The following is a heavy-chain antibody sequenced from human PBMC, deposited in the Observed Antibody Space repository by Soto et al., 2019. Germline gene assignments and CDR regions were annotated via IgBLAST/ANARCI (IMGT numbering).Heavy chain of an antibody. CDR3: ARMIRQTAMAPDYYYSGMNV. V-gene: IGHV2-70*01. D-gene: IGHD5-18*01. CDR1: GFSLSTSGMC. CDR2: IDWDDDK. J-gene: IGHJ6*02. Sequence: SGPTLVNPTQTLTLTCTFSGFSLSTSGMCVSWIRQPPGKALEWLALIDWDDDKYYSTSLKTRLTISKDTSKNQVVLTMTNMDPVDTATYYCARMIRQTAMAPDYYYSGMNVWGQATTVTFSS.